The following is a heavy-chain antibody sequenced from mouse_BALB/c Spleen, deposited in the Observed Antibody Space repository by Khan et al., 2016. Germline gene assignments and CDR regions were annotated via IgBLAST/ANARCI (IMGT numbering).Heavy chain of an antibody. CDR3: TRDGYFDV. J-gene: IGHJ1*01. CDR1: GFTFSNYW. Sequence: EVQLEVSGGGLVQPGGSMKLSCVASGFTFSNYWMTWVRQSPEKGLEWVAEIRLKSNNYATHYAEYVKGWFTISSDDSKSSVYLQMNNLRAEDTGIYDFTRDGYFDVWGAGTTFTVSS. CDR2: IRLKSNNYAT. V-gene: IGHV6-6*02.